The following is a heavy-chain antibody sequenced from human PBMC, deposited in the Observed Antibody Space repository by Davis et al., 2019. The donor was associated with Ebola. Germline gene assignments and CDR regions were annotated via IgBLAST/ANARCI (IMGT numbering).Heavy chain of an antibody. D-gene: IGHD5-18*01. J-gene: IGHJ4*02. CDR3: ARGLQLWYSFDY. CDR2: IYYLGTT. Sequence: SETLSLTCTVSGGSISSYYWSWIRQPPGKGLEWIGSIYYLGTTFYNPSLKSRVTMSVDTSKNQFSLKLTSVTAADTAVYYCARGLQLWYSFDYWGQGTLVTVSS. V-gene: IGHV4-59*04. CDR1: GGSISSYY.